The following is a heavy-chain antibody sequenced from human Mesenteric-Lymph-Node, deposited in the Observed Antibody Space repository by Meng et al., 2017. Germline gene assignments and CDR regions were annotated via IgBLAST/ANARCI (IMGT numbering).Heavy chain of an antibody. Sequence: QVQQVQAGSELKKHGAAVKVFCKASGYTLTTYAMNWVRQAPGQGLEWMGWINTNTGNPTYAQGFTGRFVFSLDTSVDMAYLQITSLKAEDTAVYYCVRGDWFDPWGQGTLVTVSS. CDR2: INTNTGNP. CDR3: VRGDWFDP. V-gene: IGHV7-4-1*04. CDR1: GYTLTTYA. J-gene: IGHJ5*02.